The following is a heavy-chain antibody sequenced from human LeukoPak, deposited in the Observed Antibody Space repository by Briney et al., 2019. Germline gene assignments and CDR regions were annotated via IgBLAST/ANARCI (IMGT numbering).Heavy chain of an antibody. CDR2: ISSGSSYI. J-gene: IGHJ4*02. D-gene: IGHD3-22*01. Sequence: GGSLRLSRAASGFTLTTYWMGWVRQAPGKGLEWVSSISSGSSYIYYADSVNGRFTISRDNARNSLYLLMNSLRAEDTAIYYCARDRGSDTSGYEDFDYWGQGTLVTVSS. V-gene: IGHV3-21*01. CDR1: GFTLTTYW. CDR3: ARDRGSDTSGYEDFDY.